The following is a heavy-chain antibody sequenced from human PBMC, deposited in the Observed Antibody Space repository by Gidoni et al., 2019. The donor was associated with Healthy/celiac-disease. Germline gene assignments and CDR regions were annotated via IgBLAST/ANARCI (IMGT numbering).Heavy chain of an antibody. V-gene: IGHV3-33*01. Sequence: QVQLVESGGGVVQPGRSVRLSCAASGFTFSSYCMHWVRQAPGTGLEWVAVIRNDGSNKYYADSVKGRFTISRDNSKNTLYLQMNSLRAEDTAVYYCARERLSSSWIRGDAFDIWGQGTMVTVSS. CDR3: ARERLSSSWIRGDAFDI. CDR2: IRNDGSNK. J-gene: IGHJ3*02. CDR1: GFTFSSYC. D-gene: IGHD6-13*01.